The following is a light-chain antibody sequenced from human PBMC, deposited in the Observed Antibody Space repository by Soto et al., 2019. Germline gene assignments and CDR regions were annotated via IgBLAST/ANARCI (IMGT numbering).Light chain of an antibody. CDR1: QSISSN. CDR2: AAS. CDR3: QQSYSTPWT. V-gene: IGKV1-39*01. J-gene: IGKJ1*01. Sequence: DIEIAHSPSSLSASLLERSTITCRASQSISSNLTWYQQKPGKAPKLLIYAASSLHSGVPSRFSGSGSGTDFTLTISSLQPEDFATYYCQQSYSTPWTFGQGTRVDI.